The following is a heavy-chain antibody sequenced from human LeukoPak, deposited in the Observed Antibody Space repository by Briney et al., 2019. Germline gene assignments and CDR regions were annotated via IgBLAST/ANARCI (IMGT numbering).Heavy chain of an antibody. J-gene: IGHJ3*02. CDR2: ISGMGGST. CDR1: GFTFSSYA. V-gene: IGHV3-23*01. D-gene: IGHD3-22*01. CDR3: AKVSLNCYDSRARAIDI. Sequence: GGSLRLSCAASGFTFSSYAMRLVRQAPGKGLEWVLAISGMGGSTYYADSVKRRFTISRDNSKNTLYLQMNSLTAEDTAVYYCAKVSLNCYDSRARAIDIWGQGTMVTVSS.